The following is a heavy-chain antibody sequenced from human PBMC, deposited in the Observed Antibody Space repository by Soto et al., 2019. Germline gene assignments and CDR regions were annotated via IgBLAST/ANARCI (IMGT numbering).Heavy chain of an antibody. Sequence: SETMSLTCSFSCGSRTSHYLTWFRQPPGKGLEWIGYISHSGSTKYNPSLKSRVTMSMDTSRNQFSLRMTSVTSADTAFYYCTRGGSGYSSTWAAYWGQGTLVTVCS. CDR1: CGSRTSHY. J-gene: IGHJ4*02. D-gene: IGHD6-13*01. V-gene: IGHV4-59*11. CDR3: TRGGSGYSSTWAAY. CDR2: ISHSGST.